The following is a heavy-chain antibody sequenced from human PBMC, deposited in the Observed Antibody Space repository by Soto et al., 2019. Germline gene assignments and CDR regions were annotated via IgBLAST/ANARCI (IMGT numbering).Heavy chain of an antibody. V-gene: IGHV4-4*07. J-gene: IGHJ3*02. Sequence: PSETLSLTCTVSGGSISSYYWSWIRQPAGKGLEWIGRIYTSGSTNYNPSLKSRVTMSVDTSKNQCSLKLSSVTAADTAVYYCARVKSNDYVWGSYRFSLAFDIWGQGTMVTVSS. CDR2: IYTSGST. CDR3: ARVKSNDYVWGSYRFSLAFDI. CDR1: GGSISSYY. D-gene: IGHD3-16*02.